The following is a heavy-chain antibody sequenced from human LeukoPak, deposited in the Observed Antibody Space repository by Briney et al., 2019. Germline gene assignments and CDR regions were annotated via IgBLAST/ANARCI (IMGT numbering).Heavy chain of an antibody. CDR3: ATKQWLAPPPDS. Sequence: GGSLKISCAASGFAFADSAVHWVRQASGKGLEWIGCIRTKYNNYQTIYGASVKGRFVITRDDSGSTASLQMNSVRDEDTAVYYCATKQWLAPPPDSWGQGTPVTVSS. CDR2: IRTKYNNYQT. D-gene: IGHD6-19*01. J-gene: IGHJ4*02. CDR1: GFAFADSA. V-gene: IGHV3-73*01.